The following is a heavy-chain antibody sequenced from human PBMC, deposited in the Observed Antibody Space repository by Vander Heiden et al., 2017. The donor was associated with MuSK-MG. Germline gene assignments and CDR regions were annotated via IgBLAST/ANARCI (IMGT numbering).Heavy chain of an antibody. CDR2: FDPEEGET. CDR1: GHTLSELS. J-gene: IGHJ4*02. D-gene: IGHD3-10*01. Sequence: QVQLVQSGAEVMKPGASVKVSCKVSGHTLSELSMHWVRQASGKGLEWMGGFDPEEGETLYAQKFQGRVTMKEDTSTETAYMELSGLRSDDTAVYYCATSGENGAGNFYNPFEFWGQGTLVTVSS. V-gene: IGHV1-24*01. CDR3: ATSGENGAGNFYNPFEF.